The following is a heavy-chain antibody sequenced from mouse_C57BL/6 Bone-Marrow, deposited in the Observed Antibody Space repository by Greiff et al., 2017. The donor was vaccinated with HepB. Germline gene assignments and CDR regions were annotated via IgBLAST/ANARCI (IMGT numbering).Heavy chain of an antibody. J-gene: IGHJ2*01. CDR1: GYTFTSYG. Sequence: VQLQQSGAELARPGASVKLSCKASGYTFTSYGISWVKQRTGQGLEWIGEIYPRSGNTYYNEKFKGKATLTADKSSSTAYMELRSLTSEDSAVYFCAREGFITTVVGGYWGQGTTLTVSS. D-gene: IGHD1-1*01. CDR2: IYPRSGNT. CDR3: AREGFITTVVGGY. V-gene: IGHV1-81*01.